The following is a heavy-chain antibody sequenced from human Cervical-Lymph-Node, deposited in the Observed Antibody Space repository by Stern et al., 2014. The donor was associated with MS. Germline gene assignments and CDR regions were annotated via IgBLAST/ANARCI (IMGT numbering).Heavy chain of an antibody. CDR2: ISSGGSYI. V-gene: IGHV3-21*01. CDR1: GFTFSSYS. CDR3: ARGRGGNYRYYFDY. D-gene: IGHD4-23*01. J-gene: IGHJ4*02. Sequence: EVQLVESGGGLVKPGGSLRLSCAASGFTFSSYSMNWVRQAPGQGLEWVASISSGGSYIFYADSLKRLFTISRDNAKNSLYLQMNSLRAEVTAVYYCARGRGGNYRYYFDYWGQGTLVTVSS.